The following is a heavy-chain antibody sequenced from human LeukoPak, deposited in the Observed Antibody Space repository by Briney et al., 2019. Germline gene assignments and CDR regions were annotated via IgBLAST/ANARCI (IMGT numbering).Heavy chain of an antibody. V-gene: IGHV3-48*01. CDR1: GFTFSSYS. D-gene: IGHD6-19*01. Sequence: PGGSLRLSCAASGFTFSSYSMNWVRQAPGKGLEWVSYISSSSSTIYYADSVKGRFTISRDNAKNSLHLQMNSLRAEDTAVYYCARHAVAGTEDAFDIWGQGTMVTVSS. CDR2: ISSSSSTI. J-gene: IGHJ3*02. CDR3: ARHAVAGTEDAFDI.